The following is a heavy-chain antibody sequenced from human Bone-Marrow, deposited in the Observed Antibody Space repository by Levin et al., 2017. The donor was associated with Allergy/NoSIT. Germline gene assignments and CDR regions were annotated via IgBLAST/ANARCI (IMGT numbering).Heavy chain of an antibody. CDR2: ISFDGTDI. D-gene: IGHD2-2*01. CDR3: VQPHCTRTTCQWNDAFDV. V-gene: IGHV3-30-3*01. CDR1: GFTFTNYA. J-gene: IGHJ3*01. Sequence: GESLKISCAASGFTFTNYAMHWVRQAPGKGLEWVSSISFDGTDIHYADSVKGRLIISRDNTKNTLYLQMSSLRPEDTGVYYCVQPHCTRTTCQWNDAFDVWGQGTMVTVSS.